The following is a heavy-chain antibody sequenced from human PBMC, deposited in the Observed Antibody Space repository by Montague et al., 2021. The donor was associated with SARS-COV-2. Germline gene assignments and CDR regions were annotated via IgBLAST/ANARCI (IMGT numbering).Heavy chain of an antibody. V-gene: IGHV4-34*01. CDR1: GGSFSGYY. CDR2: INHSGTT. J-gene: IGHJ4*02. CDR3: ARWDPQTSTLLGLRGKSAIDY. D-gene: IGHD4-23*01. Sequence: SAPLSLPFSFSGGSFSGYYWTWIRQPPGKGLEWIAEINHSGTTNYNFNPSLRSRVTISADTSKSQFSLKLSSVTAADTGVYYCARWDPQTSTLLGLRGKSAIDYWGQGTLVTVSS.